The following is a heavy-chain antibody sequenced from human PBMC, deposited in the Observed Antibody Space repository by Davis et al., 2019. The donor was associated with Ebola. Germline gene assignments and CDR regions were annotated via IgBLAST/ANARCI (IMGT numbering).Heavy chain of an antibody. CDR3: ATVWDPGRGGMDV. D-gene: IGHD2-15*01. Sequence: SNTLSPTCAVPGGAIPGDYSWSWIRQPPGKCREWSGYVVHTGRTYYSPSLKSRTSISINWSKNPFSLNLMSVTAADTAVYYYATVWDPGRGGMDVWGQGTTVTVS. CDR1: GGAIPGDYS. V-gene: IGHV4-30-2*01. J-gene: IGHJ6*02. CDR2: VVHTGRT.